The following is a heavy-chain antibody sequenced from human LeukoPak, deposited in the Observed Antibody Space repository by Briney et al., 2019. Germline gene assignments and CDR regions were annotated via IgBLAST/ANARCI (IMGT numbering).Heavy chain of an antibody. CDR1: GYTFTSYD. J-gene: IGHJ5*02. CDR2: MNPNSCNT. CDR3: ARDSSSWYNWFDP. D-gene: IGHD6-13*01. Sequence: ASVTVSCKASGYTFTSYDINWVRQAPGKGGEGMGWMNPNSCNTGYAQKFHGRVTMPSNTSISTAYMELSSLRSEDTAVYYCARDSSSWYNWFDPWGQGTLVTVSS. V-gene: IGHV1-8*01.